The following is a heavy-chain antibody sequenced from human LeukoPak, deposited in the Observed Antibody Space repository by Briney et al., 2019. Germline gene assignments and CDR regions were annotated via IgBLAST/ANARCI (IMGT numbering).Heavy chain of an antibody. CDR3: ARGDGYNGNFDY. J-gene: IGHJ4*02. Sequence: GRSLRLSCAASGFTFSSYAMHWVRQAPGKGLEWVAVISYDGSNKYYADSVKGRFTISRDNSKNTLYLQMNSLRAEDTAVYYCARGDGYNGNFDYWGQGTLVTVSS. D-gene: IGHD5-24*01. CDR1: GFTFSSYA. V-gene: IGHV3-30-3*01. CDR2: ISYDGSNK.